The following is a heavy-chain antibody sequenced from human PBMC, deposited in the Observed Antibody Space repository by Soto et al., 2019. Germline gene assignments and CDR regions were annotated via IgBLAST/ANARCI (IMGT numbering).Heavy chain of an antibody. J-gene: IGHJ6*02. Sequence: GGSLRLSCAASGFTFSSYGMHWVRQAPGKGLEWVAVIWYDGSNKYYADSVKGRFTISRDNSKNTLYLQMNSLRAEDTAVYYCARSPPVRNAKTGCYYYGMDVWGQGTTVTVSS. V-gene: IGHV3-33*01. CDR2: IWYDGSNK. CDR3: ARSPPVRNAKTGCYYYGMDV. D-gene: IGHD1-1*01. CDR1: GFTFSSYG.